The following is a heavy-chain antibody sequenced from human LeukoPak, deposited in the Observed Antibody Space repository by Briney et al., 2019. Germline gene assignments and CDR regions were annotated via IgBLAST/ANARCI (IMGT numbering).Heavy chain of an antibody. D-gene: IGHD3-16*01. V-gene: IGHV4-38-2*02. Sequence: SETLSLTCTVSGYSISSGYYWGWIRQPPGKGLEWIGSIYHSGSTYYNPSIKSRVTISVDTSKNQFSLKLGSVTAADTAVYYCARDGGYFDYWGQGTLVTVSS. CDR3: ARDGGYFDY. CDR2: IYHSGST. J-gene: IGHJ4*02. CDR1: GYSISSGYY.